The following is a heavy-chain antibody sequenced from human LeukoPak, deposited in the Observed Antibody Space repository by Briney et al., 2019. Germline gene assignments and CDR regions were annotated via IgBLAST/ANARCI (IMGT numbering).Heavy chain of an antibody. CDR1: GYRYSDYW. CDR3: ARTTTYSSGWYGAY. D-gene: IGHD6-19*01. CDR2: IYGGDSET. V-gene: IGHV5-51*01. J-gene: IGHJ4*02. Sequence: GESLKVPFKGSGYRYSDYWIGWVRQMPGKGLEWMGIIYGGDSETRYSPSLQGQVTISADKSINTAYLQWSSLKASDTAMYYCARTTTYSSGWYGAYWVRGTLVTVSS.